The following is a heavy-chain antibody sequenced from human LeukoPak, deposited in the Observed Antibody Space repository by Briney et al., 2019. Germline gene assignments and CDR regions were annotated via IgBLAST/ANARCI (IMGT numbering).Heavy chain of an antibody. V-gene: IGHV4-38-2*02. J-gene: IGHJ4*02. Sequence: SETLSLTCTVSGYSISSGYYWGWIRQPPGKGLEWIGSIYHSGSTYYNPSLKSRVTISVGTSKNQFSLKLSSVTAADTAVYYCVRDRGEFSYSHDYWGQGTLVTVSS. CDR3: VRDRGEFSYSHDY. CDR1: GYSISSGYY. CDR2: IYHSGST. D-gene: IGHD1-26*01.